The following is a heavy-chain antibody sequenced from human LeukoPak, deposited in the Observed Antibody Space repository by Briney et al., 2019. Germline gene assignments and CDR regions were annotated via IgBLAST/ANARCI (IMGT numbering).Heavy chain of an antibody. Sequence: ASVKVSCKASGYTFTGYYMHWVRQAPGQGLEWMGWINPNSGGTNYAQKFQGRVTMTRDTSISTAYMELSRLRSDDTAVYYCAMKGSGYFAGERGAFDIWGQGTMVTVSS. CDR1: GYTFTGYY. J-gene: IGHJ3*02. CDR3: AMKGSGYFAGERGAFDI. D-gene: IGHD3-3*01. V-gene: IGHV1-2*02. CDR2: INPNSGGT.